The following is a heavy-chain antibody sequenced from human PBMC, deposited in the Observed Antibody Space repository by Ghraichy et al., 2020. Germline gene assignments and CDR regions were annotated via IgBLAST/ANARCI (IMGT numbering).Heavy chain of an antibody. Sequence: SETLSLTCTVSGYSISTGYYWGWIRQPPGKGLEWIGSIYHSGSTYYNPSLKSRVTISVDTSKNQFSLKLSSVTAADTALYYCARAPGIAVTDPFDYWGQGTLVTVSS. CDR2: IYHSGST. V-gene: IGHV4-38-2*02. D-gene: IGHD6-19*01. CDR3: ARAPGIAVTDPFDY. CDR1: GYSISTGYY. J-gene: IGHJ4*02.